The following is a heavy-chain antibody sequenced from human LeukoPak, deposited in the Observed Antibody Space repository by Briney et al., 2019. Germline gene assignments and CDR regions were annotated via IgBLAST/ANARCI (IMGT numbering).Heavy chain of an antibody. CDR3: ARDRLKDMVRGVTLTYYYYGMDV. CDR2: IYSGGST. D-gene: IGHD3-10*01. V-gene: IGHV3-66*01. CDR1: GFTVSSNY. Sequence: PGGSLRLSCAASGFTVSSNYMSWVRQAPGKGLEWVSVIYSGGSTYYADSVKGRFTISRDNSKNTLYLQMNSLRAEDTAVYYCARDRLKDMVRGVTLTYYYYGMDVWGQGTTATVSS. J-gene: IGHJ6*02.